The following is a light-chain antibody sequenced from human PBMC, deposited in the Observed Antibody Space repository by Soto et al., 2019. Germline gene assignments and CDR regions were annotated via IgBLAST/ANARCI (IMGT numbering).Light chain of an antibody. Sequence: QSALTQPASVSGSPGQSIAISCNGTSSDVGGYNYVSWYQQYPGKAPKLVIYDVSNRPSGVSNRFSGSKSVNTASLTISGLQAEDEADYYCSSWTSSSTYVFGTGTKVTVL. CDR1: SSDVGGYNY. CDR3: SSWTSSSTYV. J-gene: IGLJ1*01. V-gene: IGLV2-14*01. CDR2: DVS.